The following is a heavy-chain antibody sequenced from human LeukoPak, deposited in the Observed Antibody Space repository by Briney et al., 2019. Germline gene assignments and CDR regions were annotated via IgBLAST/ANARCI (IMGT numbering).Heavy chain of an antibody. D-gene: IGHD3-10*01. V-gene: IGHV1-24*01. Sequence: ASVKVSCKVSGYTLTELSMHWVRQAPGKGLEWMGGFDPEDGETIYAQKFQGRVTMTEDTSTDTAYMELSSLRSEDTAVYYCARDKGSTMVRGVIAYNWFDPWGQGTLVTVSS. CDR2: FDPEDGET. CDR1: GYTLTELS. J-gene: IGHJ5*02. CDR3: ARDKGSTMVRGVIAYNWFDP.